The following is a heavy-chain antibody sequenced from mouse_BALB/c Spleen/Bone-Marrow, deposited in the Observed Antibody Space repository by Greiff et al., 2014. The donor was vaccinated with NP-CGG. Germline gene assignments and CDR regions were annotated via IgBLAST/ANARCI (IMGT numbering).Heavy chain of an antibody. V-gene: IGHV4-1*02. D-gene: IGHD2-3*01. Sequence: EVQVVESGGGLVQPGGSLKLSCAASRFDFSRYWMTWVRQAPGKGLEWIGEINRESSTINYTPSLEDKFIISRDNAKNTLYLQMSKVRSEDTALYYCAGNGYYGWIAYWGQGTLVTVSA. CDR3: AGNGYYGWIAY. CDR1: RFDFSRYW. CDR2: INRESSTI. J-gene: IGHJ3*01.